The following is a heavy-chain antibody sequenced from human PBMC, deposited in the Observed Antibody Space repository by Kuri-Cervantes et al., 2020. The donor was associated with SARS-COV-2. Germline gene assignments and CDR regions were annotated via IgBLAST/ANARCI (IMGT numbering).Heavy chain of an antibody. V-gene: IGHV3-23*01. D-gene: IGHD2-15*01. CDR3: ATRGWYYAFDI. J-gene: IGHJ3*02. Sequence: GGSLRLSCAASGFTFSSYAMSWVRQAPGKGLEWVSAISGSGGSTYYADSVKGRFTISRDNAKSSLYLQMNSLRAEDTAVYYCATRGWYYAFDIWGQGTMVTVSS. CDR1: GFTFSSYA. CDR2: ISGSGGST.